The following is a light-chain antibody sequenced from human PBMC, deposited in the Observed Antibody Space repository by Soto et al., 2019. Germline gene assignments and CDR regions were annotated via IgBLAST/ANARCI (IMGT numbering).Light chain of an antibody. J-gene: IGLJ1*01. CDR1: SSNIEKNY. Sequence: QSVLTQPPSASGTPGQRVTISCSGSSSNIEKNYVYWYQQLPDTAPKLLIQRNDQRPSAVPDRFSGSKSGTSASLAISGLRSEDEAEYFCATWDDTLGGHYVFGTGTKLTVL. CDR3: ATWDDTLGGHYV. V-gene: IGLV1-47*01. CDR2: RND.